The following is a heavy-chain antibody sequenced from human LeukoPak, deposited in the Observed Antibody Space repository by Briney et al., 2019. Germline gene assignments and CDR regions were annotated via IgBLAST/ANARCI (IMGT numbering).Heavy chain of an antibody. CDR1: GFTFSSYT. D-gene: IGHD2-2*01. J-gene: IGHJ6*02. Sequence: GGSLRLSCAASGFTFSSYTMNWVRQAPGKGLEWVSSITSSSDYMYYADSVKGRFTISRDNAKNSLYLQMNSLRAEDTAVYYCARDWGDCSSTSCFYYGMDVWGQGTTVTVSS. V-gene: IGHV3-21*01. CDR3: ARDWGDCSSTSCFYYGMDV. CDR2: ITSSSDYM.